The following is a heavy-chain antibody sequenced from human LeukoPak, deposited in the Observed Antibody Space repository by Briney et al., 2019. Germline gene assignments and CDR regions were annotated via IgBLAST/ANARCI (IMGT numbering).Heavy chain of an antibody. J-gene: IGHJ6*03. CDR3: ARDRGPLGYCSSTSCFYMDV. CDR2: ISYDGSNK. Sequence: GGSLRLSCAASGFTFSSYAMHWVRQAPGKGLEWVAVISYDGSNKYYADSVKGRFTISRDNSKNTLYLQMNSLRAEATAVYYCARDRGPLGYCSSTSCFYMDVWGKGTTVTVSS. V-gene: IGHV3-30-3*01. D-gene: IGHD2-2*01. CDR1: GFTFSSYA.